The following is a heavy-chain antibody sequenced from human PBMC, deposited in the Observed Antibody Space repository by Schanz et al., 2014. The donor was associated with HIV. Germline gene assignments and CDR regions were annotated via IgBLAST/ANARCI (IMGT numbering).Heavy chain of an antibody. D-gene: IGHD2-15*01. CDR3: VRDAAGRFSDRSPGY. CDR2: IRGSGVST. J-gene: IGHJ4*01. V-gene: IGHV3-23*01. CDR1: GFTFSNFA. Sequence: QLLESGGGSVQPGGSLRLSCAASGFTFSNFAMSWVRQAPGKGLEWVSSIRGSGVSTFYAGSVKGRFAISRDKSKNTLYLQMNSLRVEDTAVYYCVRDAAGRFSDRSPGYWGQGTLVIVSS.